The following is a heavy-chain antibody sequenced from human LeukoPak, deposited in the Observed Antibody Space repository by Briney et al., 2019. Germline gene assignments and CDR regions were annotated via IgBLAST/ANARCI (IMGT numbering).Heavy chain of an antibody. CDR1: VYSISGGYY. D-gene: IGHD2-2*01. J-gene: IGHJ2*01. V-gene: IGHV4-38-2*01. CDR2: IYHSGNT. CDR3: ARPSTSAAGHWYFDL. Sequence: PSETLSLTCSVSVYSISGGYYWGWIRQPPGKGLEWFGNIYHSGNTLYKPSLKSRVTISVDTSKNQFSLKLNSVTAADTAVYYCARPSTSAAGHWYFDLWGRGTLVTVSS.